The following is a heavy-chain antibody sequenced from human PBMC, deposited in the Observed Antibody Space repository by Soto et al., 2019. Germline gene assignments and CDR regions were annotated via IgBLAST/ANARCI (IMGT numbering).Heavy chain of an antibody. CDR2: IATSGGT. D-gene: IGHD1-26*01. CDR1: GFTFSRHT. V-gene: IGHV3-23*01. Sequence: GGSLRLSCAASGFTFSRHTMSWVRQAPGKRLERVAGIATSGGTYHADFVKGRFDISRDNSKDTLYLQMDSLRVDDTAVYYCAKGGMGSPFDSWGLGTLVTVSS. J-gene: IGHJ5*01. CDR3: AKGGMGSPFDS.